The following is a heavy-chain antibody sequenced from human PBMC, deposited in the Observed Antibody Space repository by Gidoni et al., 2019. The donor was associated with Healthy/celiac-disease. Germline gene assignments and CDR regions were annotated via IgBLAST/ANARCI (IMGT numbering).Heavy chain of an antibody. V-gene: IGHV4-34*01. CDR2: INHSGST. J-gene: IGHJ4*02. CDR3: ARGDPQWELPDY. D-gene: IGHD1-26*01. Sequence: QVQLQQWGAGLLKPSETLSLTCAVYGGSFSGYYWSWIRRPPGKGLEWIGEINHSGSTNYNPSLKSRVTISVDTSKNQFSLKLSSVTAADTAVYYCARGDPQWELPDYWGQGTLVTVSS. CDR1: GGSFSGYY.